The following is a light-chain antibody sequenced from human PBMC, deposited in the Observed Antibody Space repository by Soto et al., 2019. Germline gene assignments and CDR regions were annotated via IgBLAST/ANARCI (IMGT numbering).Light chain of an antibody. J-gene: IGLJ1*01. CDR1: SSDVGFYNH. CDR3: MSYTTSIIYV. V-gene: IGLV2-14*01. CDR2: DVT. Sequence: QSALTQPASVSGSPGQSITISCTGTSSDVGFYNHVSWYQQHPGKAPKLMISDVTNRPSGVSDRFSGSKSGNTASLTISGLQTEDEADYYCMSYTTSIIYVFGRGNKFPVL.